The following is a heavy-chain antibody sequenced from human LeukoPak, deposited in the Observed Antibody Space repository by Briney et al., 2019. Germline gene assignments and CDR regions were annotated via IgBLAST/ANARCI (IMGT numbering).Heavy chain of an antibody. CDR3: ARGEYSSGWYYMDY. Sequence: SETLSLTCAVYGGSFSGYYWSWIRQPPGKGLEWIGEINHSGSTNYNPSLKSRVTISVDTSKNQFSLKLSSVTAADTAVYYCARGEYSSGWYYMDYWGQGTLVTASS. D-gene: IGHD6-19*01. CDR1: GGSFSGYY. V-gene: IGHV4-34*01. CDR2: INHSGST. J-gene: IGHJ4*02.